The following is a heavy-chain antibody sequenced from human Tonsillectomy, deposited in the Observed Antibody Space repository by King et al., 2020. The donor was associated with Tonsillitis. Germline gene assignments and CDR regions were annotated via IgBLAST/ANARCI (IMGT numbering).Heavy chain of an antibody. D-gene: IGHD4-17*01. J-gene: IGHJ4*02. V-gene: IGHV4-59*08. CDR3: ARHQTVTPGLDY. CDR1: GGAISSYY. CDR2: IYHSGST. Sequence: VQLQESGPGLVKPSETLSLTCTVSGGAISSYYWNWIRQPPGKGLEWIGYIYHSGSTNYNSSLKSRVTISVDTSKHQFSLKLSSVTAADTAVYYCARHQTVTPGLDYWGQGPLVTVSS.